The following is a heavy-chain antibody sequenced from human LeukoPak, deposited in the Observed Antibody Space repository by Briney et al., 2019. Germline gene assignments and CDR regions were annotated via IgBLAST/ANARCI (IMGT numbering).Heavy chain of an antibody. Sequence: ETLSLTCTVSGGSISSGDYYWSWIRQPPGKGLEWVSVIYAGGNTFYADSVKGRFTISRDNSKNTLHLQMNSLRAEDTAVYYCARAQPGTALILEFWGQGTLVTVSS. CDR1: GGSISSGDYY. CDR3: ARAQPGTALILEF. J-gene: IGHJ4*02. D-gene: IGHD1-7*01. CDR2: IYAGGNT. V-gene: IGHV3-53*01.